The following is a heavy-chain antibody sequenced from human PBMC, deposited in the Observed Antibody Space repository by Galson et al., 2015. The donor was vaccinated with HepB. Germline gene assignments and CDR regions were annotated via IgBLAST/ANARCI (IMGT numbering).Heavy chain of an antibody. V-gene: IGHV3-30-3*01. CDR2: ISYDGSNK. CDR3: ARDSTTVTSNYYYYGMDV. D-gene: IGHD4-11*01. J-gene: IGHJ6*02. Sequence: SLRLSCAASGFTFSSYAMHWVRQAPGKGLEWVAVISYDGSNKYYADSVKGRFTISRDNSKNTLYLQMNSLRAEDTAVYYCARDSTTVTSNYYYYGMDVWGQGTTVTVSS. CDR1: GFTFSSYA.